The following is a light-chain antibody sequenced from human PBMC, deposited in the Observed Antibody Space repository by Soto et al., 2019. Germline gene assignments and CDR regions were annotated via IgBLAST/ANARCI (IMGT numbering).Light chain of an antibody. CDR3: HQRQSWPRT. Sequence: EIVLTQSPATLSSFPGDRATLSCRASQYINTRLSWYQHRPGQAPRLLIYQTSIRAAGIPARFSASGTGTDFTLTISDVQPEDFAVYYCHQRQSWPRTFGQGSKVDTK. J-gene: IGKJ1*01. V-gene: IGKV3-11*01. CDR2: QTS. CDR1: QYINTR.